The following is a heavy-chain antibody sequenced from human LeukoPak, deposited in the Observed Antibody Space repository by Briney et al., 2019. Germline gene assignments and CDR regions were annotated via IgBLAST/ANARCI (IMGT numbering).Heavy chain of an antibody. CDR1: GGTFSSYA. D-gene: IGHD5-12*01. J-gene: IGHJ4*02. CDR2: IVPISGIA. V-gene: IGHV1-69*04. Sequence: SVKVSCKASGGTFSSYAISWVRPAPGQGLEWMGSIVPISGIANYAQKLQGRVTITADKSTSTAYMELRSLRSEDTAGYYCARDRAGTVVATFDYWGQGTLVTVSS. CDR3: ARDRAGTVVATFDY.